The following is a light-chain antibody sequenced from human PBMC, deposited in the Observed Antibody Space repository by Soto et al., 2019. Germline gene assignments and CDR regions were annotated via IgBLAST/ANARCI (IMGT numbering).Light chain of an antibody. CDR1: QNIRNY. Sequence: DIQMTQAPSTLSASVGDSVTITCRASQNIRNYLNWYQQKPGRAPKILIYAASSLQSGVPSRFSGGGSGTDFTLTITSLQPEDFATYYCQQSYSSPWTFGQGTKVDIK. V-gene: IGKV1-39*01. CDR3: QQSYSSPWT. J-gene: IGKJ1*01. CDR2: AAS.